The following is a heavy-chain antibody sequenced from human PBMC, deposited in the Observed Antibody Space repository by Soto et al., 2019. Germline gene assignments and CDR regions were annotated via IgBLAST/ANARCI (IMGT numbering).Heavy chain of an antibody. V-gene: IGHV4-59*01. J-gene: IGHJ4*02. D-gene: IGHD6-19*01. CDR2: IYYSGST. CDR3: AGSNSGCSDY. Sequence: SETLSLTCTVSGGSISSYYWSWIRQPPGKGLEWIGYIYYSGSTNYNPSLKSRVTISVDTSKNQFSLKLSSVTAADTAVYYCAGSNSGCSDYWGQGTLVTVSS. CDR1: GGSISSYY.